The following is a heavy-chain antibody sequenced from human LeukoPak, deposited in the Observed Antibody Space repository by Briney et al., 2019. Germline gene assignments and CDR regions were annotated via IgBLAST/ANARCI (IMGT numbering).Heavy chain of an antibody. V-gene: IGHV1-18*01. CDR2: ISAYNGNT. CDR3: ARDVRRSGYCSGGSCYSRLVY. CDR1: GYTFTSYG. D-gene: IGHD2-15*01. Sequence: ASVKVSCKASGYTFTSYGISWVRQAPGQGLEWMGWISAYNGNTNYAQKLQGRVTMTTDTSTSTAYMELRSLRSDDTAVYYCARDVRRSGYCSGGSCYSRLVYWGQGTLVTVSS. J-gene: IGHJ4*02.